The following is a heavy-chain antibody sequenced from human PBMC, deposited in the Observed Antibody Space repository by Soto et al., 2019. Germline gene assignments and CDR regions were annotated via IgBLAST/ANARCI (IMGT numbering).Heavy chain of an antibody. D-gene: IGHD3-9*01. CDR3: SSFKAVASFDWSSPHPPHMDV. V-gene: IGHV1-8*02. CDR1: GYTFTSYG. Sequence: AASVKVSCKASGYTFTSYGISWVRQAPGQGLEWMGWINPNSGNTGYAQKFQGRVTMTRNISISTAYMELSSLRSEDTAVYYCSSFKAVASFDWSSPHPPHMDVWGKGTTVTVSS. CDR2: INPNSGNT. J-gene: IGHJ6*03.